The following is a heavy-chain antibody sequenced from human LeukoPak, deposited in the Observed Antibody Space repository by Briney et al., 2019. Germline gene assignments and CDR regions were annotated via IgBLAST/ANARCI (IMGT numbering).Heavy chain of an antibody. CDR2: ISSSSSYI. Sequence: GGSLRLSCAASGFTFSSYSMNWVRQAPGKGLEWVSSISSSSSYIYYADSVKGRFTISRDNAKNSLYLQMNSLRAEDTAVYYCARDDIYCSSTSCKRIDYWGQGTLVTVSS. CDR1: GFTFSSYS. J-gene: IGHJ4*02. CDR3: ARDDIYCSSTSCKRIDY. V-gene: IGHV3-21*01. D-gene: IGHD2-2*01.